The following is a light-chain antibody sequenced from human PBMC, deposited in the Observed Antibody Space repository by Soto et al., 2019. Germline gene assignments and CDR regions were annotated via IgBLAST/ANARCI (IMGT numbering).Light chain of an antibody. Sequence: DIVMTQSPATLSVSPGARATLSCWARQTVTTHLAWYPQYPGQAPRLLIYGASSRAAGIPARFRGSGSGTEFTPTSSSLPSEDSANYYCHQYNRTPRTFGPGTKVDIK. CDR1: QTVTTH. CDR2: GAS. J-gene: IGKJ1*01. CDR3: HQYNRTPRT. V-gene: IGKV3-15*01.